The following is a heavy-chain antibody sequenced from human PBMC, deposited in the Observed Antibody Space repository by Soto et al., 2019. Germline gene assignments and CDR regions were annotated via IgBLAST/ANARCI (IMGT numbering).Heavy chain of an antibody. CDR2: IYWDDDQ. D-gene: IGHD2-15*01. CDR1: GFSLSTSGVG. V-gene: IGHV2-5*02. J-gene: IGHJ4*02. CDR3: AREVAMGFDY. Sequence: ITLKESGPTLVKPTQTLTLTCTFSGFSLSTSGVGVGWIRQPPGKALEWLALIYWDDDQRYSPSLKSRLTITKDTSKNQVVLTMTKMDPVDTATYSCAREVAMGFDYWGQGTLVTVSS.